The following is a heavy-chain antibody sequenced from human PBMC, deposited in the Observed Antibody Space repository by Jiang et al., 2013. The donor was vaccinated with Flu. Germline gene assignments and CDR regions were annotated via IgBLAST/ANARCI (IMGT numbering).Heavy chain of an antibody. CDR2: ICYSGST. J-gene: IGHJ3*02. D-gene: IGHD2-15*01. V-gene: IGHV4-59*01. Sequence: LLKPSETLSLTCTVSGASIRTYCWSWIRQSPGKGLEWIGYICYSGSTNYNPSLKSRVTISQDTFKNQFSLRLSSVTAADTAVYYCARDGGSPGGALDIWGQGTMVTVSS. CDR1: GASIRTYC. CDR3: ARDGGSPGGALDI.